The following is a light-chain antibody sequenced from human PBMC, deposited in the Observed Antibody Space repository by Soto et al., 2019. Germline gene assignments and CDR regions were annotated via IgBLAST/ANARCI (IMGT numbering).Light chain of an antibody. CDR3: AGWDDSLNVWV. Sequence: QSVLTQPPSASGTPGQRVIISCSGSGSNIGTNTVNWYQQFPGAAPKLLIYSFNQRPSGVPDRFSGSKSGTSASLVIGGLQSEDEAEYYCAGWDDSLNVWVFGGGTQLTVL. CDR1: GSNIGTNT. CDR2: SFN. J-gene: IGLJ3*02. V-gene: IGLV1-44*01.